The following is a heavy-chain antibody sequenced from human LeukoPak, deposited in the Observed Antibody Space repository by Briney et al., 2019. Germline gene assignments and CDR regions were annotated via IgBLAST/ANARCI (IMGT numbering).Heavy chain of an antibody. CDR1: GFTFSSYA. CDR3: AKGGYCSSTSCYPAPY. Sequence: GGSLRLSCAASGFTFSSYAMSWVRQAPGKGLEWVSAISGSGGATYYADSVKGRFTISRDNSKNTLYLQMNSLRAEDTAVYYCAKGGYCSSTSCYPAPYWGQGTLVTVSS. V-gene: IGHV3-23*01. CDR2: ISGSGGAT. D-gene: IGHD2-2*01. J-gene: IGHJ4*02.